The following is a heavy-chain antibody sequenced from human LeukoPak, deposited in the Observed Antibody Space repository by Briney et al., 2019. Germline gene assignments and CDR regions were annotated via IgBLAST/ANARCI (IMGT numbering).Heavy chain of an antibody. V-gene: IGHV5-51*01. CDR2: IYPDDSQT. CDR1: GYYFNNYW. D-gene: IGHD6-13*01. J-gene: IGHJ1*01. CDR3: ARHEIGGDRSSWYMS. Sequence: GESLTIPCTGSGYYFNNYWITWVRQMPGKGLEGMGIIYPDDSQTKYSLSFQGQVTNSADKSIRTACLQWRSLKASDSAMYYCARHEIGGDRSSWYMSWGQGTLVTVSS.